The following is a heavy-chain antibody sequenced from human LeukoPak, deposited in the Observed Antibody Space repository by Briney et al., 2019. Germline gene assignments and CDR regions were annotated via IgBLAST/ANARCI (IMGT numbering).Heavy chain of an antibody. CDR3: ARHSKYYYDSSGSYVGYFQH. J-gene: IGHJ1*01. Sequence: PSETLSLTCTVSGGSISSYYWSWIRQPPGKGLEWIGYIYYSGSTNYNPSLKSRVTISVDTSKNQFSLKLSYVTAADTAVYYCARHSKYYYDSSGSYVGYFQHWGQGTLVTVSS. CDR1: GGSISSYY. CDR2: IYYSGST. V-gene: IGHV4-59*08. D-gene: IGHD3-22*01.